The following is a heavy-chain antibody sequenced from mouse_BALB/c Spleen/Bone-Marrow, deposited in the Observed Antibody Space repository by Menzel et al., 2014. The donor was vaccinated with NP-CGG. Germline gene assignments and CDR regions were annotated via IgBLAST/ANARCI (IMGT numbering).Heavy chain of an antibody. Sequence: DVQLQESGGGLVHPGGSLKLSCAASGFDFSRYWMGWVRQAPGKGLEWIGEINPDSSTINYTPSLRINSSSPETTPKNTLYLQMSKVRSEDTALYYCSRLGYYGGFAYWGQGTLVTVSA. CDR3: SRLGYYGGFAY. J-gene: IGHJ3*01. D-gene: IGHD2-3*01. CDR2: INPDSSTI. V-gene: IGHV4-1*02. CDR1: GFDFSRYW.